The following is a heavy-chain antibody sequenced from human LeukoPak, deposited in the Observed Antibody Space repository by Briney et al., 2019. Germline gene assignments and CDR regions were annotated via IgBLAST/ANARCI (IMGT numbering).Heavy chain of an antibody. CDR1: GFTFSSYS. V-gene: IGHV3-21*01. CDR3: ARDVSSSWADAFDI. D-gene: IGHD6-13*01. Sequence: RGSLRLSCAASGFTFSSYSMNWVRQAPGKGLEWVSSISSSSSYIYYADSVKGRFTISRDNAKNSLYLQMNSLRAEETAVYYCARDVSSSWADAFDIWGQGTMVTVSS. J-gene: IGHJ3*02. CDR2: ISSSSSYI.